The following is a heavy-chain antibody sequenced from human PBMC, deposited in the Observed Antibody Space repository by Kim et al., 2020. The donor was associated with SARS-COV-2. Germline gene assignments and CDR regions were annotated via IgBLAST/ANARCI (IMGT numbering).Heavy chain of an antibody. CDR2: ISAYNGNT. V-gene: IGHV1-18*01. J-gene: IGHJ4*02. Sequence: ASVKVSCKASGYTFTSYGISWVRQAPGQGLEWMGWISAYNGNTNYAQKLQGRVTMTTDTSTSTAYMELRSLRSDDTAVYYCARAGSGWYEQYYFDYWGQGTLVTVSS. D-gene: IGHD6-19*01. CDR1: GYTFTSYG. CDR3: ARAGSGWYEQYYFDY.